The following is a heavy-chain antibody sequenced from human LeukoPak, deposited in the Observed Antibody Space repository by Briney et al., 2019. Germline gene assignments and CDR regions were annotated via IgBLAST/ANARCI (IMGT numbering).Heavy chain of an antibody. Sequence: GGSLRLSCAASGFTFSSYAMSWVRQAPGKGLEWVANIKQDGSEKYYVDSVKGRFTISRDNAKNSLYLQMNSLRAEDTAVYYCAKEEAAGFDYWGQGTLVTVSS. CDR1: GFTFSSYA. J-gene: IGHJ4*02. V-gene: IGHV3-7*01. CDR2: IKQDGSEK. CDR3: AKEEAAGFDY.